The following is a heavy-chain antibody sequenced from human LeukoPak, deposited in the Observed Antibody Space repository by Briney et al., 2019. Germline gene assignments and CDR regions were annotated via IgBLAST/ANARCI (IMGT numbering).Heavy chain of an antibody. V-gene: IGHV4-34*01. Sequence: SETLSLTCAVYGGSFSGYYWSWIRQPPGKGLEWIGEINHSGSTNYNPSLKSRVTISVDTSKNQFSLKLSSVTAADTAVYYCARGCQYFQHWGQGTLVTVSS. CDR1: GGSFSGYY. CDR3: ARGCQYFQH. J-gene: IGHJ1*01. CDR2: INHSGST.